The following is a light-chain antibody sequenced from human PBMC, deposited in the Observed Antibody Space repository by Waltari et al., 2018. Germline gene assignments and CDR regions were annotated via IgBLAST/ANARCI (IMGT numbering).Light chain of an antibody. V-gene: IGLV2-23*01. CDR3: CSYAGSSTYV. J-gene: IGLJ1*01. Sequence: QSALTQPASVSGSPGQSITISCTGTSSDVGSYNLVSWYQQHPGKAPKLMFYEGSKRPSGVSNRFSGSKSGNTASLTISGLQAEDEADDYCCSYAGSSTYVFGTGTKVTVL. CDR1: SSDVGSYNL. CDR2: EGS.